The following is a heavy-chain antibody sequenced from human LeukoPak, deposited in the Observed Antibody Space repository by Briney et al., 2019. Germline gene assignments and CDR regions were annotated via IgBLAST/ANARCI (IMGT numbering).Heavy chain of an antibody. J-gene: IGHJ6*03. CDR3: ARFRAITIFGVVINYYYYYYMDV. V-gene: IGHV4-61*08. CDR1: GGSISSGGYY. Sequence: SQTLSLTCTVSGGSISSGGYYWSWIRQPPGKGLEWIGYIYYSGSTNYNPSLKSRVTISVDTSKNQFSLKLSSVTAADTAVYYCARFRAITIFGVVINYYYYYYMDVWGKGTTVTVSS. CDR2: IYYSGST. D-gene: IGHD3-3*01.